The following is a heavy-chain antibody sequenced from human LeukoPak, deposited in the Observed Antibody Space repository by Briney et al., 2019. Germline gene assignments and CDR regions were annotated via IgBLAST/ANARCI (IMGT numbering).Heavy chain of an antibody. CDR2: ISSSSSYI. J-gene: IGHJ3*02. Sequence: GGSLRLSCAASGFTFSSYSMNWVRQAPGKGLEWVSSISSSSSYIYYADSVKGRFTISRDNAKNSLYLQMNSLRAEDTAVYYCARDRLRFLEWFTTPDAFDIWGQGTMVTVSS. V-gene: IGHV3-21*01. CDR3: ARDRLRFLEWFTTPDAFDI. D-gene: IGHD3-3*01. CDR1: GFTFSSYS.